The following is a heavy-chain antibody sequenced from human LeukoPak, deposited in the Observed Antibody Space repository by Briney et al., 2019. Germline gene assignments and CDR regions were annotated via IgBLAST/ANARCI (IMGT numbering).Heavy chain of an antibody. J-gene: IGHJ4*02. Sequence: GGSLRLSCAASGLTFSSYWMHWVRQAPGKGLVWVSRINSDGSSTSYADSVKGRFTISRDNAKNTLYLQMNSLRAEDTAVYYCASGVYYYDSSGLDYWGQGTLVTVSS. V-gene: IGHV3-74*01. CDR2: INSDGSST. D-gene: IGHD3-22*01. CDR3: ASGVYYYDSSGLDY. CDR1: GLTFSSYW.